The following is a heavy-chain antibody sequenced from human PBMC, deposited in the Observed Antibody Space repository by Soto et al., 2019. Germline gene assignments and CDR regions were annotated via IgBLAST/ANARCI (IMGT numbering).Heavy chain of an antibody. J-gene: IGHJ4*02. D-gene: IGHD2-15*01. Sequence: PSETLSLTCAVYGGSFSGYYWSWIRQPPGKGLEWIGEINHSGSTNYNPSLKSRVTISVDTSKNQFSLKLSSVTAADTAVYYCARGRSGGSCYSVFTSCGLTFDYWGQGTRVTVSS. CDR2: INHSGST. CDR1: GGSFSGYY. V-gene: IGHV4-34*01. CDR3: ARGRSGGSCYSVFTSCGLTFDY.